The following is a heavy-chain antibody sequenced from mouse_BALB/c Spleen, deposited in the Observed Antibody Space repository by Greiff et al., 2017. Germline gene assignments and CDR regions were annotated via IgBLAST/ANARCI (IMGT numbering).Heavy chain of an antibody. J-gene: IGHJ3*01. CDR3: ASSPAWLAY. CDR2: IDPANGNT. CDR1: GFNFKDSY. V-gene: IGHV14-3*02. Sequence: EVQLQESGAELVKPGASVKLSCTASGFNFKDSYMHWVKQRPEQGLEWIGRIDPANGNTKYDPKFQGKATITADTSSNTAYLQLSSLTSEDTAVYYFASSPAWLAYWGQGTLVTVSA. D-gene: IGHD6-1*01.